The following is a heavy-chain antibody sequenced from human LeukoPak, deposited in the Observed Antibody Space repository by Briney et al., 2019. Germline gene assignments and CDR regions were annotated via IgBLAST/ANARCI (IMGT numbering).Heavy chain of an antibody. V-gene: IGHV3-23*01. J-gene: IGHJ4*02. CDR3: AKRPDCSTTNCFRFEY. D-gene: IGHD2-2*01. CDR1: GFTLSTYA. Sequence: PGGSLRLSCAASGFTLSTYAMSWVRQAPGQGLEWVSSISGDGGSTYYAESVKGRFTISRDNSKNTLYLQMNSLRAEDTAVYYCAKRPDCSTTNCFRFEYWGQGTLVTVSS. CDR2: ISGDGGST.